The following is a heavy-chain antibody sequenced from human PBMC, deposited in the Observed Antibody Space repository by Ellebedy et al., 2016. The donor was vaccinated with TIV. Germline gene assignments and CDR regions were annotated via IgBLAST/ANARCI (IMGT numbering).Heavy chain of an antibody. J-gene: IGHJ6*02. CDR2: IPVRGGGP. Sequence: PGGSLRLSCAASGFTFSSYAMSWVLHAPGTGLEWVSAIPVRGGGPYYAESVKGRITISRDNSTNTLYLHMNSLRAEDTAVYYCAKDRHLDYDILTGYYLPYYYGMDVWGQGTTVTVSS. V-gene: IGHV3-23*01. D-gene: IGHD3-9*01. CDR1: GFTFSSYA. CDR3: AKDRHLDYDILTGYYLPYYYGMDV.